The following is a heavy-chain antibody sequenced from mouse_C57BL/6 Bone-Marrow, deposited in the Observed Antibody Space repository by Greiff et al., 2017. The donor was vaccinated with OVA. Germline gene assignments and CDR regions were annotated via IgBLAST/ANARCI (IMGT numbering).Heavy chain of an antibody. CDR2: IDPANGNT. Sequence: VQLQQSVAELVRPGASVKLSCTASGFNIKNTYMHWVKQRPEQGLEWIGRIDPANGNTKYAPKFQGKATIPADTSSNTAYLQLSSLTSEDTAIYYCASPMSGNYSYYYAMDYWGQGTSVTVSS. V-gene: IGHV14-3*01. CDR3: ASPMSGNYSYYYAMDY. J-gene: IGHJ4*01. D-gene: IGHD2-1*01. CDR1: GFNIKNTY.